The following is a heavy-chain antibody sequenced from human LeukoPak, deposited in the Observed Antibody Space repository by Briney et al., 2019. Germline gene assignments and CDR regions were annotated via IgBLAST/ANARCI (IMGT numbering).Heavy chain of an antibody. Sequence: GGSLRLSCAASGFTFSSYSMNWVRQAPGKGLEWVSSISSSSSYIYYADSVKGRFTISRDNAKNSLYLQMNSLRAEDTAVYYCARGVRLYVDPRFWVYWGQGTLFTVSS. CDR3: ARGVRLYVDPRFWVY. D-gene: IGHD3-16*01. J-gene: IGHJ4*02. CDR1: GFTFSSYS. CDR2: ISSSSSYI. V-gene: IGHV3-21*01.